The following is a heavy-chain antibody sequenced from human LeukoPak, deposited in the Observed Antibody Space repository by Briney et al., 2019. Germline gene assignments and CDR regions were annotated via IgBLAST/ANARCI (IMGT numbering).Heavy chain of an antibody. D-gene: IGHD5-12*01. CDR3: ARGRYSGYDPYYFDY. CDR1: GGSISSYY. CDR2: IYYSGST. V-gene: IGHV4-59*01. J-gene: IGHJ4*02. Sequence: PSETLSLTCTVSGGSISSYYWSWIRQPPGKGLGWIGYIYYSGSTNYNPSLKSRVTISVDTSKNQFSLKLSSVTAADTAVYYCARGRYSGYDPYYFDYWGQGTLVTVSS.